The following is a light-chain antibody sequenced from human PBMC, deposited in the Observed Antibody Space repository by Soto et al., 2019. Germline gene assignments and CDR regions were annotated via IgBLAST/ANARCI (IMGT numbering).Light chain of an antibody. Sequence: QAVVTQEPSLTVSPGGTVTLTCDSSTGGVTSGHYPHWFQQKPGQAPRTLIYDTSNKHSWTPARFSGSLLGGKAALTLSGAQPEDEADYYCFLYNKDARPVFGGGTQLTVL. CDR2: DTS. CDR1: TGGVTSGHY. V-gene: IGLV7-46*01. J-gene: IGLJ7*01. CDR3: FLYNKDARPV.